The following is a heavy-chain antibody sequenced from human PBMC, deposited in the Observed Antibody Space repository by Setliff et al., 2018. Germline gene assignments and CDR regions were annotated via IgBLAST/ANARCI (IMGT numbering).Heavy chain of an antibody. J-gene: IGHJ4*02. CDR2: IRSKAYGGTT. CDR1: GFTFGDYA. CDR3: TSPLAHAPTLHPVDY. Sequence: GGSLRLSCTASGFTFGDYAMSWVRQAPGKGLEWVGFIRSKAYGGTTVYAASVKGRFTISRDDSKSIAYLQMNSLKTEDTAVYYCTSPLAHAPTLHPVDYWGQGTLVTVSS. V-gene: IGHV3-49*04.